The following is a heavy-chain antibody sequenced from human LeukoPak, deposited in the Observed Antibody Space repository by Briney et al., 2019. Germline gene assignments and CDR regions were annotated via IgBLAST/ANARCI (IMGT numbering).Heavy chain of an antibody. CDR2: ITGSGSTI. Sequence: GGSLRLSCAASGFTFSNHYMSWFRQAPGKGLEWVSYITGSGSTINYADSVKGRFSISRDNAKNSLFLQMNSLRAEDTAVYYCAGDATNWPSYSPGDYWGQGTLVTV. CDR1: GFTFSNHY. J-gene: IGHJ4*02. V-gene: IGHV3-11*01. D-gene: IGHD1-1*01. CDR3: AGDATNWPSYSPGDY.